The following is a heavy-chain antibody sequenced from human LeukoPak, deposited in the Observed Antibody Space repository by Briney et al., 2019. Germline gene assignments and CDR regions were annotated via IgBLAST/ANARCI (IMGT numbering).Heavy chain of an antibody. CDR2: INPNSGGT. V-gene: IGHV1-2*02. CDR3: ARGGVSPTRTYYDFWSGYF. J-gene: IGHJ4*02. Sequence: GSSVKVSCKASGGTFSSYAISWVRQAPGQGLEWMGWINPNSGGTNYAQKFQGRVTMTRDTSISTAYMELSRLRSDDTAVYYCARGGVSPTRTYYDFWSGYFWGQGTLVTVSS. D-gene: IGHD3-3*01. CDR1: GGTFSSYA.